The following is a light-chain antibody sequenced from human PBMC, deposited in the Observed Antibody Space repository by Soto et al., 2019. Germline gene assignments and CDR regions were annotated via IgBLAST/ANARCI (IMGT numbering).Light chain of an antibody. J-gene: IGKJ1*01. Sequence: IQMTQSPSTLSASIGDRVTITCRASQSISKWLAWHQQKPGKAPKLLIYDASSLQSGVPPRFSGSGSGTEFTLTIRSLQPDDIATYYCQQYSSYSAWTFGEGTKV. V-gene: IGKV1-5*01. CDR2: DAS. CDR1: QSISKW. CDR3: QQYSSYSAWT.